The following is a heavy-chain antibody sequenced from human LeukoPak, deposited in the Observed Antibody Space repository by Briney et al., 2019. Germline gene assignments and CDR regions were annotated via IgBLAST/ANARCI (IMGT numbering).Heavy chain of an antibody. CDR1: GFLFSTYE. D-gene: IGHD6-19*01. V-gene: IGHV3-48*02. J-gene: IGHJ4*02. Sequence: GGSLRLSCAASGFLFSTYEMNWVRQAPGKGLEWVSYISSSSSTIYYADSVKGRFTISRDNAKNSLYLQMNSLRDEDTAVYYCARDRVAVAGTYYFDYWGQGTLVTVSS. CDR3: ARDRVAVAGTYYFDY. CDR2: ISSSSSTI.